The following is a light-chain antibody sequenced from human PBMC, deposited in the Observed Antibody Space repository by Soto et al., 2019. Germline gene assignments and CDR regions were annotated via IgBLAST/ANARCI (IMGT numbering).Light chain of an antibody. CDR2: WAS. J-gene: IGKJ1*01. CDR1: QSVLYSSNNKNY. V-gene: IGKV4-1*01. CDR3: QQYYSTPRT. Sequence: DIVMTQSPDSLAVSLGEGATINCKSSQSVLYSSNNKNYLAWYQQKPGQPPKLLLYWASTRQSGVPDRFSGGGSGTDFTLTISSLQAEDVAVYYCQQYYSTPRTFGQGTKVEIK.